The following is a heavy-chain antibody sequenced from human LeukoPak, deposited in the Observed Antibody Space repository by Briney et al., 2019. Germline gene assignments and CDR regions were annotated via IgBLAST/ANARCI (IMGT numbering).Heavy chain of an antibody. J-gene: IGHJ4*02. CDR3: ARDTIQLGKLYYFDY. V-gene: IGHV3-33*01. CDR1: GFTFSSYG. CDR2: IYYDGSNK. D-gene: IGHD5-18*01. Sequence: PGGSLRLSCAASGFTFSSYGMHWVRQAPGKGLEWVAVIYYDGSNKYYADSVKGRFTISRDNSKNTLYLQMNSLRAEDTAVYYCARDTIQLGKLYYFDYWGQGTLVTVSS.